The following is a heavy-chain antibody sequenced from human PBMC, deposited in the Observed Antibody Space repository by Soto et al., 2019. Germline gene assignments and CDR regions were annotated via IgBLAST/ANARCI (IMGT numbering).Heavy chain of an antibody. J-gene: IGHJ4*02. D-gene: IGHD3-22*01. V-gene: IGHV3-23*01. CDR3: AKDVDYYDSSGPRNY. Sequence: PGGSLRLSCAASGFTFSGYAMSWVRQAPGKGLEWVSAISGSGDSTYYADAVKGRFTISRDNSKNTLYLQMNSLRAEDTAVYYCAKDVDYYDSSGPRNYWGQGTLVTVSS. CDR2: ISGSGDST. CDR1: GFTFSGYA.